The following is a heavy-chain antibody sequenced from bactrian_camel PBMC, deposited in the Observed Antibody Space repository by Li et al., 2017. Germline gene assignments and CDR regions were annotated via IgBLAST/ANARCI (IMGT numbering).Heavy chain of an antibody. J-gene: IGHJ4*01. CDR2: IDNEGIT. CDR3: AVGSWVVGWENY. CDR1: GVSVSDYC. D-gene: IGHD2*01. Sequence: HVQLVESGGGSVQPGGSLRLSCTTSGVSVSDYCMAWYRQAPGKGREGVAAIDNEGITSHADSVKGRFAISRDNAKNTLYLQMNSLKPEDTAVYYCAVGSWVVGWENYWGQGTQVTVS. V-gene: IGHV3S26*01.